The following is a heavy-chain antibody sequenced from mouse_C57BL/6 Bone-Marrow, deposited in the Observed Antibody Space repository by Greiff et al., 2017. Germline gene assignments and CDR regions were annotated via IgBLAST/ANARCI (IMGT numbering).Heavy chain of an antibody. Sequence: VTLKESGPGILQPSQTLSLTCSFSEFSLRSLGMGVGWIRPPSGKGLEWLAHIWWDDDKYYNPALKSQLTISKDTSKNQVFLKIDNVDTADTATDYCARIAPTGTDYAMDYWGQGTSVTVSS. V-gene: IGHV8-8*01. J-gene: IGHJ4*01. CDR2: IWWDDDK. CDR1: EFSLRSLGMG. D-gene: IGHD4-1*02. CDR3: ARIAPTGTDYAMDY.